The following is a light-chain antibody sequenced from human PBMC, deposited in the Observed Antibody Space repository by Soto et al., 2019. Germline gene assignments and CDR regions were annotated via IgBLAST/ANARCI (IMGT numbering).Light chain of an antibody. CDR1: QSVSSK. J-gene: IGKJ5*01. CDR3: QQYQTYST. CDR2: DTS. Sequence: IVMTQSPATLSVSPGERTTLSFRASQSVSSKLAWYQQKPGQAPRLLIYDTSNRATDIPARFSGSGSGTDFTLTISSLQPDDFATYFCQQYQTYSTFGQGTRLEIK. V-gene: IGKV3D-15*01.